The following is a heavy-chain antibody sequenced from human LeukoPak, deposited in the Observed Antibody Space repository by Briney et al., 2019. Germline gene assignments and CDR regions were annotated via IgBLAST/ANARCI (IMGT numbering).Heavy chain of an antibody. D-gene: IGHD3-22*01. Sequence: SVKVSCKASGGTLSSYAISWVRQAPGQGLEWMGGIIPIFGTANYAQKFQGRVTITADESTSTAYMELSSLRSEDTAVYYCARPVTPSYYYDSSGYSAGGFDYWGQGTLVTVSS. CDR3: ARPVTPSYYYDSSGYSAGGFDY. CDR1: GGTLSSYA. V-gene: IGHV1-69*13. J-gene: IGHJ4*02. CDR2: IIPIFGTA.